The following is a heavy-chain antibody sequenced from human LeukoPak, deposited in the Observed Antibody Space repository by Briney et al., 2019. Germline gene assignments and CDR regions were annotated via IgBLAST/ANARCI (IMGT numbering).Heavy chain of an antibody. V-gene: IGHV3-53*01. CDR2: IYSGGTT. J-gene: IGHJ4*02. Sequence: GGSLRLSCAASGFTVSSSYISWVRQALGKGLEWVSAIYSGGTTYYADSVRGRFTISRDNSKNTLYLLMNSLRAEDTAMYHCARQTGESTNFDNWGQGTLVTVSS. CDR1: GFTVSSSY. D-gene: IGHD2-2*01. CDR3: ARQTGESTNFDN.